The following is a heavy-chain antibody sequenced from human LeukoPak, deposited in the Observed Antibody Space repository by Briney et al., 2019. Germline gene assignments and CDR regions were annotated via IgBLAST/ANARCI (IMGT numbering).Heavy chain of an antibody. Sequence: GGSLRLSCAASAFTFSIYSINWVRQAPGKGLEWVSSISSSSSYISYADSVKGRFTISRDNAKNSLYVQMNSLRAEDTAVYYCAREGGEYYDFHPSLRLDYWGQGTLVTVSS. CDR1: AFTFSIYS. CDR2: ISSSSSYI. D-gene: IGHD3-3*01. CDR3: AREGGEYYDFHPSLRLDY. J-gene: IGHJ4*02. V-gene: IGHV3-21*01.